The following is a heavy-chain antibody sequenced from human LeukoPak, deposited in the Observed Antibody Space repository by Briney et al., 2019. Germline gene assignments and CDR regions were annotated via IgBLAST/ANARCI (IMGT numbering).Heavy chain of an antibody. Sequence: SVKVSCKASGGTFSSYAISWVRQAPGQGLEWMGRIIPIFGTANYAQKFQGRVTITTDESTSTAYMELSSLRSEDTAVYYCARGRGLGITMPVDAFDIWGQGTMVTVSS. D-gene: IGHD3-10*01. J-gene: IGHJ3*02. CDR1: GGTFSSYA. V-gene: IGHV1-69*05. CDR2: IIPIFGTA. CDR3: ARGRGLGITMPVDAFDI.